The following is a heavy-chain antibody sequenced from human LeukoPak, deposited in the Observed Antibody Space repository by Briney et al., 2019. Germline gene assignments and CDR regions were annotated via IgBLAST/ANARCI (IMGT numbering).Heavy chain of an antibody. D-gene: IGHD6-19*01. CDR2: IYSGGST. CDR1: GFTFSSNY. V-gene: IGHV3-66*01. J-gene: IGHJ4*02. CDR3: ARGGWYTEYFDY. Sequence: GGSLRLSCAASGFTFSSNYMSWVRQAPGKGLEWVSVIYSGGSTYYADSVKGRFTISRDNSKNTLYLQMNSLRAEDTAVYYCARGGWYTEYFDYWGQGTLVTVSS.